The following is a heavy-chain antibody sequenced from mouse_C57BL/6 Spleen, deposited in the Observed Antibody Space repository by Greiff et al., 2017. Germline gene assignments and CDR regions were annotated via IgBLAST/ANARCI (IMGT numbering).Heavy chain of an antibody. CDR2: IYPGDGDT. D-gene: IGHD1-1*02. V-gene: IGHV1-80*01. CDR1: GYAFSSYW. CDR3: ARGDGSSWLAY. Sequence: QVQLQQSGAELVKPGASVKISCKASGYAFSSYWMNWVKQRPGKGLEWIGQIYPGDGDTNYNGKFKGEATLTADKSSSTAYMQLNSLTSEDAAVYFCARGDGSSWLAYWGQGTLVTVSA. J-gene: IGHJ3*01.